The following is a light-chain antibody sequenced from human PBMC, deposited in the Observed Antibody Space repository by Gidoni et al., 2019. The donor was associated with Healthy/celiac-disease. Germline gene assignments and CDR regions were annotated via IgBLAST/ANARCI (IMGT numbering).Light chain of an antibody. Sequence: QSALTQPASVSGSPGQSITISCTGTISDVGGYNYVSWYQQHPGKAPKLMIYDVSNRPSGVSNRFSGSKSGNPASLTISGLQAEDEADYYCSSYTSSSTVVFGGGTKLTVL. J-gene: IGLJ2*01. V-gene: IGLV2-14*03. CDR3: SSYTSSSTVV. CDR1: ISDVGGYNY. CDR2: DVS.